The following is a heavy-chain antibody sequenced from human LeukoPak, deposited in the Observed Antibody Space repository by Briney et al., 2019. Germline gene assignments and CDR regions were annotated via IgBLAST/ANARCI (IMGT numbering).Heavy chain of an antibody. V-gene: IGHV3-23*01. J-gene: IGHJ4*02. D-gene: IGHD6-13*01. CDR1: GFTFSSYA. CDR2: ISGSGGTT. Sequence: GGSLRLSCAVSGFTFSSYAMSWVRQAPGKGLEWVSVISGSGGTTYYSDSVKGRFTISRDNSKNTLYLQMNSLRAEDTAVNYCARVAAAGIGEDYWGQGTLVTVSS. CDR3: ARVAAAGIGEDY.